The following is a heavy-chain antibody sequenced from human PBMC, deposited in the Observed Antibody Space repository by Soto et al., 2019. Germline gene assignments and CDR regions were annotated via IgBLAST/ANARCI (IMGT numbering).Heavy chain of an antibody. V-gene: IGHV1-18*01. CDR1: GYTFTSYG. CDR2: ISAYNGNT. Sequence: ASVKVSCKASGYTFTSYGISWVRQAPGQGLEWMGWISAYNGNTNYAQKLQGRVTMTTDTSTSTAYMELRSLRSDDTAVYYCARGGLYYDFWSGFPPTFDYWGQGTLVTVSS. CDR3: ARGGLYYDFWSGFPPTFDY. J-gene: IGHJ4*02. D-gene: IGHD3-3*01.